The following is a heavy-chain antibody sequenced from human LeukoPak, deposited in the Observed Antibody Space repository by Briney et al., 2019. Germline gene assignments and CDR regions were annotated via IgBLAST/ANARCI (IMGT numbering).Heavy chain of an antibody. Sequence: GGSLRLSCAASGFSFSSYVMQWVRQAPGKGLEWVALIRYDESSKHYADSVKGRFTISRDNSKDTLYLQMNSLRAEDTAVYYCARDKRGTYYYDSSGYYYGFDYWGQGTLVTVSS. CDR3: ARDKRGTYYYDSSGYYYGFDY. V-gene: IGHV3-30*02. J-gene: IGHJ4*02. D-gene: IGHD3-22*01. CDR2: IRYDESSK. CDR1: GFSFSSYV.